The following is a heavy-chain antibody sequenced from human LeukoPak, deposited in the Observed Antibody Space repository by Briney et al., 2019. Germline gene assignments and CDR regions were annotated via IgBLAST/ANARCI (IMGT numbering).Heavy chain of an antibody. CDR3: ARDGYCSGGSCYGLAEYFQH. D-gene: IGHD2-15*01. V-gene: IGHV3-7*01. Sequence: GGSLRLSCAASGFTFSSYWMSWVRQAPGKGLEWVANIKQDGSEKYYVDSVKGRFTISRDNAKNSLYLQMNSLRAEDTAVYYCARDGYCSGGSCYGLAEYFQHWGQGTLVTVSS. CDR1: GFTFSSYW. J-gene: IGHJ1*01. CDR2: IKQDGSEK.